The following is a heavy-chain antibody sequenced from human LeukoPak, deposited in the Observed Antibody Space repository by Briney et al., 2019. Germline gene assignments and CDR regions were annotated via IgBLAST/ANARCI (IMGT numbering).Heavy chain of an antibody. D-gene: IGHD2/OR15-2a*01. Sequence: GGSLRLSCAASGFTFSSYAMTWVRQAPGKGLEWVSAISGSGGSTYYADSVKGRFTISRDNSKNTLYLRMNSLRSEDTAVYYCARVSSRAFDIWGQGTMVTVSS. CDR1: GFTFSSYA. J-gene: IGHJ3*02. CDR3: ARVSSRAFDI. CDR2: ISGSGGST. V-gene: IGHV3-23*01.